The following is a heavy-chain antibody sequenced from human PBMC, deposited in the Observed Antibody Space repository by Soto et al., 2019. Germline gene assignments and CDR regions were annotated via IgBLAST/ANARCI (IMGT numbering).Heavy chain of an antibody. J-gene: IGHJ4*02. CDR2: TSYDGSKK. Sequence: QVQLVESGGGVVQPGGSLRLSCAASGFTFKNYAMHWVRQAPDKGLEWLAITSYDGSKKSYRDSVKGRFTISRDNSKNTLFLQMNSLRAEDTAVYFCAKVKGVMTTVNYYLDVWGQGTLATVSS. D-gene: IGHD3-16*01. CDR3: AKVKGVMTTVNYYLDV. CDR1: GFTFKNYA. V-gene: IGHV3-30*18.